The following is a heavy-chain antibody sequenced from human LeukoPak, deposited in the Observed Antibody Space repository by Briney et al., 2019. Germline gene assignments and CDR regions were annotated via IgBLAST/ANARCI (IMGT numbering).Heavy chain of an antibody. CDR3: AKNGYSGYGQFDY. Sequence: GGSLRLSCAASGFTFSSYAMSWVRQAPGKGLDWVSAISGSGGSTYYADSVKGRFTISRDNSKNTLYLQMNSLRAEDTAVYYCAKNGYSGYGQFDYWGQGTLVTVSS. CDR2: ISGSGGST. J-gene: IGHJ4*02. V-gene: IGHV3-23*01. D-gene: IGHD5-12*01. CDR1: GFTFSSYA.